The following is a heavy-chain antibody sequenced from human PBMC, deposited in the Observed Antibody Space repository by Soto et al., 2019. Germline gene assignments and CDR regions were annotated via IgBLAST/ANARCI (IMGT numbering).Heavy chain of an antibody. D-gene: IGHD3-3*01. Sequence: EEQLVESGGDLVQPVGSLRLSCTSSGFALDNYDMNWVRLASGKVLEWISHITTGRDLIFYADSVKSRFTIFRYNYTNSLYIETDSLRDDDTAVYYLVGVHVFIFDSYAAFKVRGQAAWDTVAS. CDR3: VGVHVFIFDSYAAFKV. CDR2: ITTGRDLI. CDR1: GFALDNYD. V-gene: IGHV3-48*03. J-gene: IGHJ3*01.